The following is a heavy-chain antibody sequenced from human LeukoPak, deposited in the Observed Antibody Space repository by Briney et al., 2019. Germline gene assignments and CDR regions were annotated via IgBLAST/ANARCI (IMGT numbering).Heavy chain of an antibody. Sequence: PSETLSLTCTVSGGSISSYYWSWIRQPPGKGLEWIGEINHSGSTNYNPSLKSRVTISVDTSKNQFSLKLSSVTAADTAVYYCARGTGYCSSTSCPVFDYWGQGTLVTVSS. CDR2: INHSGST. J-gene: IGHJ4*02. CDR3: ARGTGYCSSTSCPVFDY. CDR1: GGSISSYY. V-gene: IGHV4-34*01. D-gene: IGHD2-2*03.